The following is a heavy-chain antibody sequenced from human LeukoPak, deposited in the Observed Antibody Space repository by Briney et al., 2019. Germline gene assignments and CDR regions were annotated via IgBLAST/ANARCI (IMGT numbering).Heavy chain of an antibody. CDR1: GSTFSSYA. CDR2: IKQDASEK. D-gene: IGHD1-14*01. CDR3: ARVTSLTGTIFDS. Sequence: GGSLRLSCAVSGSTFSSYAMSWVRQAPGKGLEWVANIKQDASEKYYVDSVKGRFTISRDNAKNTLYLQMSSLRVEDTAVYYCARVTSLTGTIFDSWGQGTLVTVSS. V-gene: IGHV3-7*01. J-gene: IGHJ4*02.